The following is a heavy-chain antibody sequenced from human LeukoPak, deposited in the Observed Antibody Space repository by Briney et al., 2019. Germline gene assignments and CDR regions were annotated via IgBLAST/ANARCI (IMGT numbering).Heavy chain of an antibody. CDR1: GFTVSSNY. CDR3: ARVYCAGGSCFSNFFDY. D-gene: IGHD2-15*01. Sequence: GGSLRLSCAASGFTVSSNYMSWVRQAPGKGLEWVSVIYSGGSTYYADSVKGRFTISRDNSKNTLYLQMNSLRAEDTAVYYCARVYCAGGSCFSNFFDYWGQGTLVTVSS. J-gene: IGHJ4*02. CDR2: IYSGGST. V-gene: IGHV3-66*01.